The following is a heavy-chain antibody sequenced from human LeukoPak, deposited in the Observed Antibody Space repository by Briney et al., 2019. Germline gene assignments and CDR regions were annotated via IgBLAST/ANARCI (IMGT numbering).Heavy chain of an antibody. D-gene: IGHD3-16*02. J-gene: IGHJ4*02. CDR3: ANRSGGGVILPDY. V-gene: IGHV4-30-4*01. CDR2: IYYSGST. CDR1: GGSISSGDYY. Sequence: SETLSLTCTVSGGSISSGDYYWSWIRQPPGKGLEWIGYIYYSGSTYYNPSLKSRVTISVDTSKNQFSLKLSSVTAADTAVYYCANRSGGGVILPDYWGQGTLVTVSS.